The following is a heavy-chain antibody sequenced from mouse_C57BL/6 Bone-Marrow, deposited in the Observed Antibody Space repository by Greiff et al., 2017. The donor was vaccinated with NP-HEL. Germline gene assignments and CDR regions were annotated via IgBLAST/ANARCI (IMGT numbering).Heavy chain of an antibody. CDR3: ARDWTEYFDV. CDR1: GFTFSDYG. CDR2: ISSGSSTI. D-gene: IGHD4-1*01. J-gene: IGHJ1*03. Sequence: EVHLVESGGGLVKPGGSLKLSCAASGFTFSDYGMHWVRLAPEKGLEWVAYISSGSSTIYYVDTVKGRFTISRDNAKNTLFLQMTSLRSEDTAMYYCARDWTEYFDVWGTGTTVTVSS. V-gene: IGHV5-17*01.